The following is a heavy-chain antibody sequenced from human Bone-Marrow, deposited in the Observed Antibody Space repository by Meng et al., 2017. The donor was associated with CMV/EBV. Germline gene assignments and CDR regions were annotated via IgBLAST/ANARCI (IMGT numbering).Heavy chain of an antibody. CDR1: GFTFSSYA. D-gene: IGHD7-27*01. J-gene: IGHJ4*02. CDR2: ISYDGSNK. Sequence: GESLKISCAASGFTFSSYAMHWVRQAPGKGLEWVAVISYDGSNKYYADSVKGRFTISRDNSKNTLYLQMNSLRAEDTAVYYCARDSWGFDYWGQGNLVTVSS. CDR3: ARDSWGFDY. V-gene: IGHV3-30*04.